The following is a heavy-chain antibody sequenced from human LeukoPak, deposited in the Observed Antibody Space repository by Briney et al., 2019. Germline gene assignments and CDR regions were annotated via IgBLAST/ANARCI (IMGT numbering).Heavy chain of an antibody. Sequence: ASVTVSCKASGYTFTSYGISWVRQAPGQGLEWMGWISAYNGNTNYAQKLQGRVTMTTDTSTSTAYMELRSLRSDDTAVYYCARDFPLWSGYPHYMDVWGKGATVTVSS. J-gene: IGHJ6*03. D-gene: IGHD3-3*01. CDR2: ISAYNGNT. CDR3: ARDFPLWSGYPHYMDV. CDR1: GYTFTSYG. V-gene: IGHV1-18*01.